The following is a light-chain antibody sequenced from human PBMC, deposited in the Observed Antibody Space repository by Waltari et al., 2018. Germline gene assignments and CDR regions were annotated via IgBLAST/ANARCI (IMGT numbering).Light chain of an antibody. Sequence: DIQMTQSPSSLSASLGDTVTISCRASQDISNYVAWYQQIPGKPPRLLVFEASTLQSGVPSRFFCRGSGTEFTLTIRSLQAEDVATYSCQSYNHAPLTFGGGTRVEIK. V-gene: IGKV1-27*01. J-gene: IGKJ4*01. CDR2: EAS. CDR1: QDISNY. CDR3: QSYNHAPLT.